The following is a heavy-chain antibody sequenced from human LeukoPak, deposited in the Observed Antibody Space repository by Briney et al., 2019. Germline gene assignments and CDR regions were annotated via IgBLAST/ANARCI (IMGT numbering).Heavy chain of an antibody. CDR2: ISYDGSNK. V-gene: IGHV3-30-3*01. CDR1: GFTFSSYA. Sequence: GRSLRLSCAASGFTFSSYAMHWVRQAPGKGLEWVAVISYDGSNKYYADSVKGRFTISRDNSKNTLYLQMNSLRAEDTAVYYCARGIAAHTPWFYPWGQGTLVTVSS. CDR3: ARGIAAHTPWFYP. D-gene: IGHD6-6*01. J-gene: IGHJ5*02.